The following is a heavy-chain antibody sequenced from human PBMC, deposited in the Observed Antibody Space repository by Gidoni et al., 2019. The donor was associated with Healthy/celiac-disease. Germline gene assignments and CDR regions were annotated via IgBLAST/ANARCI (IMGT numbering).Heavy chain of an antibody. CDR1: GFTFSSYA. D-gene: IGHD5-18*01. V-gene: IGHV3-23*01. CDR3: AKNGGYSYGYGDY. Sequence: EVQLLESGGGLVQPGGSLRLSCAASGFTFSSYAMGWVRQAPGKGLEWVSAISGSGGSTYYADSVKGRFTISRDNSKNTLYLQMNSLRAEDTAVYYCAKNGGYSYGYGDYWGQGTLVTVSS. J-gene: IGHJ4*02. CDR2: ISGSGGST.